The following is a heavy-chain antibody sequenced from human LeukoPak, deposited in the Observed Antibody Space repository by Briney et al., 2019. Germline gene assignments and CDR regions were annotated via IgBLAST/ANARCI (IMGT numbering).Heavy chain of an antibody. CDR1: GYTFTSYD. CDR3: ATIAAADSSYYYYYMDV. V-gene: IGHV1-2*02. J-gene: IGHJ6*03. Sequence: GASVKVSCKASGYTFTSYDINWVRQATGQGLEWMGWINPNSGGTNYAQKFQGRVTMTRDTSISTAYMELSRLRSDDTAVYYCATIAAADSSYYYYYMDVWGKGTTVTVSS. CDR2: INPNSGGT. D-gene: IGHD6-13*01.